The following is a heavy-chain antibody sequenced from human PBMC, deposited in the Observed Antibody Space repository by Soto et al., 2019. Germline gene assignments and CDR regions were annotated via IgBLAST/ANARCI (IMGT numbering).Heavy chain of an antibody. Sequence: SETLSLTCSVYGGSFSGYYWSWIRQPPGKGLEWIGEINHRGSTNFNPSLKSRVTISVGTSKDQFSLKLSSVTAADTAMYYCARTPNTVVKGGFDYWGQG. CDR3: ARTPNTVVKGGFDY. D-gene: IGHD2-15*01. V-gene: IGHV4-34*01. CDR2: INHRGST. J-gene: IGHJ4*02. CDR1: GGSFSGYY.